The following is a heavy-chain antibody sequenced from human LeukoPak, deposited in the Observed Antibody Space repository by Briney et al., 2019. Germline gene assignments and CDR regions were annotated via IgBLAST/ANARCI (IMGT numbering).Heavy chain of an antibody. D-gene: IGHD3-22*01. CDR1: GYSISSGYH. Sequence: PSETLSLTCTVSGYSISSGYHWGWIRQPPGKGLEWIGSIYYSGSTYYNPSLKGRVTISVDTSKNHFSLKLSSVTAADTAVYHCARDIGYYDSSGVFDYWGQGTLVTVSS. CDR2: IYYSGST. V-gene: IGHV4-38-2*02. CDR3: ARDIGYYDSSGVFDY. J-gene: IGHJ4*02.